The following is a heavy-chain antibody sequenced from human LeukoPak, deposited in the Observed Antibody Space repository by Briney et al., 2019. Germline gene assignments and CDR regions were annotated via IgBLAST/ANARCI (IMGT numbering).Heavy chain of an antibody. CDR3: ARDPYRDY. CDR1: GFTFSSYW. D-gene: IGHD3-16*01. CDR2: IIQDGSEK. J-gene: IGHJ4*02. V-gene: IGHV3-7*01. Sequence: PGGSLRPSCAASGFTFSSYWMSWVRQTPGKGLEWVANIIQDGSEKSYVDSVKGRFTISRDNAKNSLYLQMNSLRAEDTAVYYCARDPYRDYWGRGTLVTVSS.